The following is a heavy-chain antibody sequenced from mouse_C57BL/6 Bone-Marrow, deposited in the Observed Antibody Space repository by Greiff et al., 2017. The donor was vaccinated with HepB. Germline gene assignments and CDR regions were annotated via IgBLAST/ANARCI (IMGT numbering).Heavy chain of an antibody. CDR2: IYPGSGST. CDR1: GYTFTSYW. D-gene: IGHD2-12*01. Sequence: VQLQQPGAELVKPGASVKMSCKASGYTFTSYWITWVKQRPGQGLEWIGDIYPGSGSTNYNEKFKSKATLTVDTSSSTAYMQLSSLTSEDSAVYYCARGGFYCYDAGDYWGQGTTLTVSS. J-gene: IGHJ2*01. CDR3: ARGGFYCYDAGDY. V-gene: IGHV1-55*01.